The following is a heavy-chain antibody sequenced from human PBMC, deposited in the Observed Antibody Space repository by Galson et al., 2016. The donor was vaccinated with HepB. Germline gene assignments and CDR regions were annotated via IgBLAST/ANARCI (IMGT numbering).Heavy chain of an antibody. J-gene: IGHJ4*02. CDR1: GFTFSSYS. CDR3: ARVEPGIAVAGTDY. D-gene: IGHD6-19*01. V-gene: IGHV3-21*01. Sequence: SLRLSCAASGFTFSSYSMNWVRQAPGKGLEWVSSISSSSSYIYYADSLKGRFTISRDNAKNSLYLQMNSLRAEDTAVYYCARVEPGIAVAGTDYWGQGTLVTVSS. CDR2: ISSSSSYI.